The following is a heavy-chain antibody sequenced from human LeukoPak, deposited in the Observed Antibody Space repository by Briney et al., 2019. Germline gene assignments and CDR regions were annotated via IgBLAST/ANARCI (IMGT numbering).Heavy chain of an antibody. CDR3: AKCPIVGAQGNYYYMDV. D-gene: IGHD1-26*01. J-gene: IGHJ6*03. CDR2: IRYDGSNE. V-gene: IGHV3-30*02. Sequence: GRSLRLSCAASGFTFSSYGMHWVRQAPGKGLEWVAFIRYDGSNEYYADSVKGRFTISRDNSKNTLYLQMNSLRAEDTAVYYCAKCPIVGAQGNYYYMDVWGKGTTVTVSS. CDR1: GFTFSSYG.